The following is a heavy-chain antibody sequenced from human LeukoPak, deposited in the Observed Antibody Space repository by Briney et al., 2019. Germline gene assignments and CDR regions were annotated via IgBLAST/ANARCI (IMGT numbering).Heavy chain of an antibody. CDR1: GYTFTSYG. CDR2: INPNSGGT. V-gene: IGHV1-2*02. CDR3: ARGWELNDY. Sequence: ASVKVSCKASGYTFTSYGISWVRQAPGQGLEWMGWINPNSGGTNYAQKFQGRVTMTRDTSIRTVYMELSRLRSDDTAVYYCARGWELNDYWGQGTLITVS. J-gene: IGHJ4*02. D-gene: IGHD1-26*01.